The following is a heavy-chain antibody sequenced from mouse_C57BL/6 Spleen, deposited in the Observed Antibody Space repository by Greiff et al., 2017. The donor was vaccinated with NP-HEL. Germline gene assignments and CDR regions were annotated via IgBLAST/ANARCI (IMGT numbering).Heavy chain of an antibody. CDR2: ISNLAYSI. J-gene: IGHJ1*03. V-gene: IGHV5-15*01. Sequence: EVKVVESGGGLVQPGGSLKLSCAASGFTFSDYGMAWVRQAPRKGPAWVAFISNLAYSIYYADTVTGRFTISRENAKNTLYLEMSSLRSEDTAMYYCARDYYGSPYWYFDVWGTGTTVTVSS. D-gene: IGHD1-1*01. CDR1: GFTFSDYG. CDR3: ARDYYGSPYWYFDV.